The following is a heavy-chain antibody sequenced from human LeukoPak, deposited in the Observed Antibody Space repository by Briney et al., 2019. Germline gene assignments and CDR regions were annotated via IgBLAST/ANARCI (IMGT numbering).Heavy chain of an antibody. J-gene: IGHJ4*02. CDR1: GFTFSTYI. V-gene: IGHV3-30*14. CDR3: ARGGEDYDSSSGGY. D-gene: IGHD3-22*01. CDR2: ISYDGRNK. Sequence: GGSLRLSCAASGFTFSTYIMHWVRQAPGKGLEWVAVISYDGRNKYYADSVKGRFTISRDNSKNTLYLQMNSLRAEDTAVYYWARGGEDYDSSSGGYWGQGTLVTVSS.